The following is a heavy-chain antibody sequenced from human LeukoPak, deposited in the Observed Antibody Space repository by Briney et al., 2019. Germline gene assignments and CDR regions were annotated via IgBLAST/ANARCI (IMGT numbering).Heavy chain of an antibody. CDR2: ISSSSDTI. J-gene: IGHJ4*02. V-gene: IGHV3-48*04. D-gene: IGHD6-19*01. Sequence: PGGSLRLSCAVSGFTFSSYSMNWVRQAPGKGLEWISYISSSSDTIYYADSVKGRFTISRDNAKNSLYLQMNSLRAEDTAVYYCARAGGAVAGVVDYWGQGTLVTVSS. CDR1: GFTFSSYS. CDR3: ARAGGAVAGVVDY.